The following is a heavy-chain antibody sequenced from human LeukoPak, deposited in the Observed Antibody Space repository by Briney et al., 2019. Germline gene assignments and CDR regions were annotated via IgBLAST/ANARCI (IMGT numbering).Heavy chain of an antibody. D-gene: IGHD5-24*01. CDR2: INAGNGNT. Sequence: GASVKVSCKASGYTFTSYAMHWVRQAPGQRLEWMGRINAGNGNTKYSQKFQGRVTITRDTSASTAYMELSSLRSEDTAVYYCARPSRWLQYLYFDYWGQGTLVTVSS. CDR1: GYTFTSYA. J-gene: IGHJ4*02. V-gene: IGHV1-3*01. CDR3: ARPSRWLQYLYFDY.